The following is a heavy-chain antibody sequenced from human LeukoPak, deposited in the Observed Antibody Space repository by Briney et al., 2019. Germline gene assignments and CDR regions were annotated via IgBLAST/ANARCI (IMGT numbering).Heavy chain of an antibody. J-gene: IGHJ4*02. CDR3: ARLQYYYDSSGAPRPYYFDY. CDR1: GFDFYKYP. V-gene: IGHV3-23*01. D-gene: IGHD3-22*01. CDR2: VSSTGHNT. Sequence: PGGSLRLSCAASGFDFYKYPMTWVRQAPGKGLEWVSTVSSTGHNTYYADSVKGRSTISRDNSKNTLYLQMNSLRAEDTAVYYCARLQYYYDSSGAPRPYYFDYWGQGTLVTVSS.